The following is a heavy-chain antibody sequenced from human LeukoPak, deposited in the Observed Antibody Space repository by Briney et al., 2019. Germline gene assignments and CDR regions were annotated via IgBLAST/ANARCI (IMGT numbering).Heavy chain of an antibody. D-gene: IGHD3-22*01. Sequence: PGGSLRLSCAASGFTFSSYGMHWVRQAPGKGVEGVAVISYDGSNKYYADSGKGRFTISRDNSKNTLYLQMNSLRAEDTAVYYCARDTTGYYYDSSGLLLWGQGTLVTVSS. CDR2: ISYDGSNK. CDR1: GFTFSSYG. CDR3: ARDTTGYYYDSSGLLL. J-gene: IGHJ4*02. V-gene: IGHV3-30*03.